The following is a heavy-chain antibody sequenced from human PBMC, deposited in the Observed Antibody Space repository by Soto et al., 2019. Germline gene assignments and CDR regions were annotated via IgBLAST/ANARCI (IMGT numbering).Heavy chain of an antibody. CDR3: PPWVGYYDSSGYDRWSFDY. CDR2: ISGSGGST. Sequence: GGSLRLSCAAPGFTFSSYAMSWVRQAPGKGLEWVSAISGSGGSTYYADSEKGRFTISRDNSKNTLYLQMNSLRAEDTAVYYCPPWVGYYDSSGYDRWSFDYWGQGTLVTVSS. V-gene: IGHV3-23*01. D-gene: IGHD3-22*01. CDR1: GFTFSSYA. J-gene: IGHJ4*02.